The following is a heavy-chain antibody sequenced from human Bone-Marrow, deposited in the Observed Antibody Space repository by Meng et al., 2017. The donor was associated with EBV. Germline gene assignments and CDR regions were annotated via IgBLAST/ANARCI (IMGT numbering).Heavy chain of an antibody. Sequence: EPGPGQCRHSGTLSPTGSFVGFPAKSGTYHWSWIRPAPGKGLEWFGYIYDTGTPIYNPSLHSRVTILLETSKYQFSLRLHSVTTADTDVYYCAKSRSSTPGIVDDWGQGTLVTVSS. J-gene: IGHJ4*02. CDR1: GFPAKSGTYH. CDR3: AKSRSSTPGIVDD. V-gene: IGHV4-61*01. CDR2: IYDTGTP. D-gene: IGHD2/OR15-2a*01.